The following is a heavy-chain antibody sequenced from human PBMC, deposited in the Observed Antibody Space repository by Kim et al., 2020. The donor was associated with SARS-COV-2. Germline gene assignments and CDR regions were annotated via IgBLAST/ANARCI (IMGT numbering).Heavy chain of an antibody. CDR2: IYYSGST. J-gene: IGHJ6*02. Sequence: SETLSLTCTVSGGSISSSSYYWGWIRQPPGKGLEWIGSIYYSGSTYYNPSLKSRVTISVDTSKNQFSLKLSSVTAADTAVYYCARRGYCSSTSCYFYYYGMDVWGQGTTVTVSS. CDR3: ARRGYCSSTSCYFYYYGMDV. CDR1: GGSISSSSYY. V-gene: IGHV4-39*01. D-gene: IGHD2-2*01.